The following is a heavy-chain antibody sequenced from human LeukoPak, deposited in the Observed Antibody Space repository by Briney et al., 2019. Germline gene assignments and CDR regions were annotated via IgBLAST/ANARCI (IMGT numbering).Heavy chain of an antibody. CDR3: ARVILFYGKLFDY. D-gene: IGHD3-3*01. V-gene: IGHV3-48*03. CDR2: ISSSGSTI. J-gene: IGHJ4*02. Sequence: GGSLRLSCAASGFTFSSYEMNWVRQAPGKGLEWVSHISSSGSTIYYADSVKGRFTISRDNAKNSLYLQMNSLRAEDTAVYYCARVILFYGKLFDYWGQGTLVTVSS. CDR1: GFTFSSYE.